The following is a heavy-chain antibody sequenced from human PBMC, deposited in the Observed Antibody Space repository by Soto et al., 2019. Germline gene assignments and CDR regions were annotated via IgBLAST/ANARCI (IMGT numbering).Heavy chain of an antibody. D-gene: IGHD6-6*01. V-gene: IGHV4-61*05. CDR2: IYYSGST. CDR3: ARHSSSSGPIHYYYYYMDV. CDR1: GGSISSSSYY. J-gene: IGHJ6*03. Sequence: PSETLSLTCTVSGGSISSSSYYWGWIRQPPGKGLEWIGYIYYSGSTNYNPSLKSRVTISVDTSKNQFSLKLSSVTAADTAVYYCARHSSSSGPIHYYYYYMDVWGKGTTVTVSS.